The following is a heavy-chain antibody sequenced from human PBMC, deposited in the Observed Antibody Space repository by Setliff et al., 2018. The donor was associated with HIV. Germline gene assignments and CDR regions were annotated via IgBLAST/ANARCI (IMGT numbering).Heavy chain of an antibody. CDR1: GFTFSSYS. CDR3: ARLRLYNSALGY. Sequence: GGSLRLSCAASGFTFSSYSMNWVRQAPGKGLEWVSTIYSDGSTYHADSVNGRFTLSRDISENALYLQIDSLRPEDTAVYYCARLRLYNSALGYWGQGTLVTVSS. V-gene: IGHV3-66*02. D-gene: IGHD3-22*01. J-gene: IGHJ4*02. CDR2: IYSDGST.